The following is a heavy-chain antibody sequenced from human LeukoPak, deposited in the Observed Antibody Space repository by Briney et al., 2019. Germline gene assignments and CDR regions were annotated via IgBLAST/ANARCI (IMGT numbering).Heavy chain of an antibody. D-gene: IGHD3-22*01. CDR1: GYTFTSYY. J-gene: IGHJ4*02. Sequence: ASVKVSCKASGYTFTSYYMHWVRQAPGQGLEWMGIINPSGGSTSYAQKFQGRVTMTRDTSTSTVYMELSSLRSEDTAVYYCARRYYDSSGYYYSGGCFDYWGQGTLVTVSS. CDR2: INPSGGST. CDR3: ARRYYDSSGYYYSGGCFDY. V-gene: IGHV1-46*01.